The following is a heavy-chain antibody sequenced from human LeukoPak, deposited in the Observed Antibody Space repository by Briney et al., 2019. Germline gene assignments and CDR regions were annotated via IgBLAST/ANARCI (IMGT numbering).Heavy chain of an antibody. CDR3: AKHIVNTTSGGFDY. V-gene: IGHV3-23*01. D-gene: IGHD5-12*01. CDR1: GLTFSSYA. CDR2: ISGSGDKK. J-gene: IGHJ4*02. Sequence: GGSLRLSCAASGLTFSSYAMTWVRQAPGKGLEWVAGISGSGDKKYYADSVKGRLTISRDNSKDTLYLHMHRMSAEATAVSSCAKHIVNTTSGGFDYWGQGTLVTVSS.